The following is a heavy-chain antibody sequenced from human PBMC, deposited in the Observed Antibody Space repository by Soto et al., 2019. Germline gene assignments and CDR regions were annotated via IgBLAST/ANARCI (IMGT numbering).Heavy chain of an antibody. J-gene: IGHJ4*02. D-gene: IGHD3-10*01. CDR3: ANLPLYGSGFDC. V-gene: IGHV3-9*01. CDR2: ISWNGAAT. CDR1: GFTFDDYA. Sequence: EVQLVESGGGLVQPGGSLRLSCAASGFTFDDYAIHWVRQAPGKGLEWVSGISWNGAATGYMNSVKGRFSISRDNTKNTLYIQMYSLRSEDTAVYYCANLPLYGSGFDCWGQGTLVTVSS.